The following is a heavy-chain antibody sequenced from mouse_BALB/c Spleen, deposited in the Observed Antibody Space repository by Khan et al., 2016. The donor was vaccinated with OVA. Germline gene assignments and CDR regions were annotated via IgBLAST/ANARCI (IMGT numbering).Heavy chain of an antibody. J-gene: IGHJ3*01. D-gene: IGHD1-3*01. CDR2: INPSNGGT. CDR1: GYTFTSYY. Sequence: QVQLQQSGPELVKPGASVKLSCKASGYTFTSYYLYWVKQRPGQGLEWIGEINPSNGGTNFNEKFRDKAPLTVDNSSSTTSMQLSSLTSEDSAVCYCTGGGYSSFAYWGQGTLVTVSA. V-gene: IGHV1S81*02. CDR3: TGGGYSSFAY.